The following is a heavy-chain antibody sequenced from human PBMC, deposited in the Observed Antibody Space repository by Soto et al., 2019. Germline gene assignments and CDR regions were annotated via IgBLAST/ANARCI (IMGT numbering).Heavy chain of an antibody. CDR3: AREGGDVLRYFDWLLAFDY. Sequence: TLSRACTVESGYIGSYCWSWIRQPPGKGLEWIGYIYYSGSTNYNPSLKSRVTISVDTSKNQFSLKLSSVTAADTAVYYCAREGGDVLRYFDWLLAFDYWGQGTLVTVSS. CDR2: IYYSGST. V-gene: IGHV4-59*01. D-gene: IGHD3-9*01. CDR1: SGYIGSYC. J-gene: IGHJ4*02.